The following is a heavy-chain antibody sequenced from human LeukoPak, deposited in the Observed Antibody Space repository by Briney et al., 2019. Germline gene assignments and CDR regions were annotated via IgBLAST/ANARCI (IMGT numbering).Heavy chain of an antibody. CDR1: GFTFSSYS. V-gene: IGHV3-21*01. CDR2: ISSSSYI. Sequence: GGSLRLSYAASGFTFSSYSMNWVRQAPGKGLEWVSSISSSSYIYYADSVKGRFTISRDNAKNSLYLQMNSLRAEDTAVYYCARDIYYYDSSGHAGYWGQGTLVTVSS. J-gene: IGHJ4*02. D-gene: IGHD3-22*01. CDR3: ARDIYYYDSSGHAGY.